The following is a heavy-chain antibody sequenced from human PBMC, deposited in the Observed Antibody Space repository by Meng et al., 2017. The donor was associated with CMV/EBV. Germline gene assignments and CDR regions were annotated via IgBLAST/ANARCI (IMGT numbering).Heavy chain of an antibody. Sequence: GGSLRLSCAASGFTFSSYEMNWVRQAPGKGLEWVSYISSSGSTIYYADSVKGRFTISRDNAKNSLYLQMNGLRAEDTAVYYCARGSGAKDIVVVPAAIHGGYYYYGMDVWGQGTTVTVSS. J-gene: IGHJ6*02. CDR2: ISSSGSTI. CDR1: GFTFSSYE. CDR3: ARGSGAKDIVVVPAAIHGGYYYYGMDV. D-gene: IGHD2-2*02. V-gene: IGHV3-48*03.